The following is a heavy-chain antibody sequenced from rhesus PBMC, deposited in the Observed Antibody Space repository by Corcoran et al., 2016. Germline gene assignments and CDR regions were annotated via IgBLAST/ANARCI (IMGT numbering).Heavy chain of an antibody. Sequence: EVQLVESGGGVVQPGGSLRLSCAASGFTFSDYYMDWVRQAPGKGLEWVSLISNGGGSTWYAESVKGRFTISRENAKNTLYLQMNSLRAEDTAVYYCAREPVGTDFDYWGQGVLVTVSS. V-gene: IGHV3-178*01. CDR3: AREPVGTDFDY. CDR1: GFTFSDYY. D-gene: IGHD5-24*01. CDR2: ISNGGGST. J-gene: IGHJ4*01.